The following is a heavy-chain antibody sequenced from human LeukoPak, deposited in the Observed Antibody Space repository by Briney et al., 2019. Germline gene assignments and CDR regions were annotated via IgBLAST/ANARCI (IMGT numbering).Heavy chain of an antibody. V-gene: IGHV1-69*13. Sequence: SVNVSCKASGGTFSSYAISWVRQAPGQGLEWMGGIIPIFGTANYAQKFQGRVTITADESTSTAYMELSSLRSEDTAVYYCARSLAYCGGDCYSNWFDPWGQGTLVTVSS. CDR2: IIPIFGTA. CDR3: ARSLAYCGGDCYSNWFDP. J-gene: IGHJ5*02. CDR1: GGTFSSYA. D-gene: IGHD2-21*02.